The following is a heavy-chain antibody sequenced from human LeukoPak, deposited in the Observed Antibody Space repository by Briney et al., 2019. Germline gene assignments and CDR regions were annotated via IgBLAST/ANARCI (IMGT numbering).Heavy chain of an antibody. V-gene: IGHV3-53*01. CDR2: IYSGGST. D-gene: IGHD5-12*01. CDR3: ARGGRRGYSGYDREAFDI. J-gene: IGHJ3*02. Sequence: GGSLRLSCAASGFTVSSNYMSWVRQTPGKGLEWVSVIYSGGSTYYADSVKGRFTISRDNSKNTLYLQMNSLRAEDTAVYYCARGGRRGYSGYDREAFDIWGQGTMVTVSS. CDR1: GFTVSSNY.